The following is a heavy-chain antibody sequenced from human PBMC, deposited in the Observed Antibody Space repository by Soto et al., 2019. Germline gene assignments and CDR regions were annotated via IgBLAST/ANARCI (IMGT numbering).Heavy chain of an antibody. CDR3: ARQRARNWFDP. J-gene: IGHJ5*02. CDR1: GGSISSSSSY. D-gene: IGHD6-6*01. V-gene: IGHV4-39*01. Sequence: PSETLSPTCIVSGGSISSSSSYWGRILQHPGKGLEWIGSIYNNGSTYYTPSLKSRVTISVDTSKNQVSMKLSSVTAADTAVYYCARQRARNWFDPWGQGTLVTVSS. CDR2: IYNNGST.